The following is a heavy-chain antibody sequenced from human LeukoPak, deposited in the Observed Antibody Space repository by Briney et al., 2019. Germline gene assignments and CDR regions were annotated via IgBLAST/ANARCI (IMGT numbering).Heavy chain of an antibody. V-gene: IGHV3-53*01. D-gene: IGHD2/OR15-2a*01. CDR2: IYSGDST. CDR1: GFSVSSNY. Sequence: GGSLRLSCAASGFSVSSNYMSWVRQAPGKGLEWVSVIYSGDSTYNADSVKGRFTISRDSSKNTLYLQMNSLRAEDTAVYYCARFNSGPVSPFDIWDQGTMVTVSS. J-gene: IGHJ3*02. CDR3: ARFNSGPVSPFDI.